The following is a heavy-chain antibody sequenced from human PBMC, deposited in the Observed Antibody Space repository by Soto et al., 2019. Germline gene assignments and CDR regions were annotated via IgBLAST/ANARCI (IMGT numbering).Heavy chain of an antibody. CDR3: ARTVSSGWYIDY. D-gene: IGHD6-19*01. J-gene: IGHJ4*02. CDR1: GFTFSSYW. Sequence: VGSLRLSCAASGFTFSSYWMHWVRQAPGKGLVWVSRINSDGSSTSYADSVKGRFTISRDNAKNTLYLQMNSLRAEDTAVYYCARTVSSGWYIDYWGQGTLVTVSS. V-gene: IGHV3-74*01. CDR2: INSDGSST.